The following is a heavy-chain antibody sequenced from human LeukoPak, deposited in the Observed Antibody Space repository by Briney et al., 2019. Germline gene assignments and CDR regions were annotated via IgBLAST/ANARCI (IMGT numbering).Heavy chain of an antibody. D-gene: IGHD2-2*01. CDR3: AKDPKYARPSSPDV. Sequence: GGSLRLSCAASGFTFSSYGMHWVRQAPGKGLEWVAFIRYDGSNKYYADSVKGRFTISRDNSKNMLYLQMNSLRAEDTAVYYCAKDPKYARPSSPDVWGKGTTVTISS. CDR1: GFTFSSYG. V-gene: IGHV3-30*02. CDR2: IRYDGSNK. J-gene: IGHJ6*04.